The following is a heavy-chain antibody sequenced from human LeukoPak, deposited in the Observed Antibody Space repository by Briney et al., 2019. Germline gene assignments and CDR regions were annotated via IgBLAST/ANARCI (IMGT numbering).Heavy chain of an antibody. V-gene: IGHV1-2*02. J-gene: IGHJ6*02. CDR2: INPNSGGT. D-gene: IGHD3-22*01. CDR3: ARDLADSSGYSLDGMDV. Sequence: ASVKVSCKASGYTFTGYYMHWVRQAPGQGLEWMGWINPNSGGTNYAQKFRGRVTMTRDTSISTAYMELGRLRSDDTAVYYCARDLADSSGYSLDGMDVWGQGTTVTVSS. CDR1: GYTFTGYY.